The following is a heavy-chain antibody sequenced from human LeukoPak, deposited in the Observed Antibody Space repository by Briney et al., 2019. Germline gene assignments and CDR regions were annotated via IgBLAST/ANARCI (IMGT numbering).Heavy chain of an antibody. CDR1: GGSFSGYY. CDR2: INHSGST. CDR3: ARAGDCSGGSCYSGYYYYGMDV. D-gene: IGHD2-15*01. J-gene: IGHJ6*02. V-gene: IGHV4-34*01. Sequence: SETLSLTCAGYGGSFSGYYWSWIRQPPGKGLEWIGEINHSGSTNYNPSLKSRVTISVDTSKNQFSLKLSSVTAADTAVYYCARAGDCSGGSCYSGYYYYGMDVWGQGTTVTVSS.